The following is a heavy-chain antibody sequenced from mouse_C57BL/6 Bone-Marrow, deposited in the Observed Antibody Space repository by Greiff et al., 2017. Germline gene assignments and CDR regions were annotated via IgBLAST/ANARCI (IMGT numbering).Heavy chain of an antibody. CDR2: INPSNGGT. CDR1: GYTFTSYW. D-gene: IGHD1-1*01. Sequence: QVQLQQSGTELVKPGASVKLSCKASGYTFTSYWMHWVKQRPGQGLEWIGNINPSNGGTNYNEKFKSKATLTVDKSSSTAYMQLSSLTSEDSAVYYCASPSTVVATDWYFDVWGTGTTVTVSS. J-gene: IGHJ1*03. CDR3: ASPSTVVATDWYFDV. V-gene: IGHV1-53*01.